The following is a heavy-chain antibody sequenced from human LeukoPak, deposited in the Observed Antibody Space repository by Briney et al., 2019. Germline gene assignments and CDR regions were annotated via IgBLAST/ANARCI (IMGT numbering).Heavy chain of an antibody. D-gene: IGHD6-19*01. J-gene: IGHJ4*02. CDR2: ISAYNGNT. CDR1: GYTFTSYG. Sequence: ASVKVSCKASGYTFTSYGISWVRQAPGQGLEWMGWISAYNGNTNYAQKLQGRVTMTTDTSTSTAYMELRSLRSDDTAVYYCARDEIAVAGTAPLDYWGQGTLVTVSS. CDR3: ARDEIAVAGTAPLDY. V-gene: IGHV1-18*01.